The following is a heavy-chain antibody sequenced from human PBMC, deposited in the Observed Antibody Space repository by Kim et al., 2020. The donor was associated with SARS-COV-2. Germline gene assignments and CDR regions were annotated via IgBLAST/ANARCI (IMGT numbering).Heavy chain of an antibody. CDR1: GNTFTTYA. V-gene: IGHV1-3*01. D-gene: IGHD3-10*01. CDR2: INAGNGNI. CDR3: ATAGPSGNYYRMLDY. J-gene: IGHJ4*02. Sequence: ASVKVSCKASGNTFTTYAIHWVRQAPAQRLEWMGWINAGNGNIKHSQKFKGRVTISRDTSSTTVYMELSSLTPEDTAVYYCATAGPSGNYYRMLDYWGQGTLVTVS.